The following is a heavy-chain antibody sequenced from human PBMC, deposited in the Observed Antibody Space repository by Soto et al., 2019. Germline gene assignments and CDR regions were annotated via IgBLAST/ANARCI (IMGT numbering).Heavy chain of an antibody. D-gene: IGHD2-2*01. CDR2: ISGSGGST. V-gene: IGHV3-23*01. CDR3: AKGSKRRYYYYYYGMDV. Sequence: GGSLRLSCAASGFTFSSYAMSWVRQAPGKGLEWISAISGSGGSTYYADSVKGRFTISRDNSKNTLYLQMNSLRAEDTAVYYCAKGSKRRYYYYYYGMDVRGQGTTVTVSS. CDR1: GFTFSSYA. J-gene: IGHJ6*02.